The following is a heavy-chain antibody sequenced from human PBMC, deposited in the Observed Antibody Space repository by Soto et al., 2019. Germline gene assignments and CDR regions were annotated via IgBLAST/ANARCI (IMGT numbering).Heavy chain of an antibody. CDR2: MNPKSGNT. CDR1: GYTFTSYD. CDR3: ARPYIYLHHPNYYSYYYLDV. V-gene: IGHV1-8*01. D-gene: IGHD3-16*02. Sequence: QVQLVQSGAEVMQPGASVKVSCKASGYTFTSYDVNWVRQAPGQGLEWMGWMNPKSGNTVYAQKFQGRVTMTRDNSITTAYMELSSLGSEDTAVYFCARPYIYLHHPNYYSYYYLDVWGAGTTVTVSS. J-gene: IGHJ6*03.